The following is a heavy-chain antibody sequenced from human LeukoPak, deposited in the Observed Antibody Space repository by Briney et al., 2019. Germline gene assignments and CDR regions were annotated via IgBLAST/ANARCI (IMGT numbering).Heavy chain of an antibody. J-gene: IGHJ4*02. CDR3: ARDSPSYQLLYDVDY. Sequence: ASVKVSYKASGYTFTSYGISWVRQAPGQGLEWMGWISAYNGNTNYAQKLQGRVTMTTDTSTSTAYMELRSLRSDDTAVYYCARDSPSYQLLYDVDYWGQGTLVTVSS. CDR2: ISAYNGNT. D-gene: IGHD2-2*02. V-gene: IGHV1-18*01. CDR1: GYTFTSYG.